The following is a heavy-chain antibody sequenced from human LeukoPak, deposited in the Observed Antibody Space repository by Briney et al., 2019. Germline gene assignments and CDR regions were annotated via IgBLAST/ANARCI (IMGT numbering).Heavy chain of an antibody. D-gene: IGHD3-16*01. CDR1: GGSFSGYY. CDR2: IYTSGST. CDR3: ARVVTFGGVSPWFDP. J-gene: IGHJ5*02. Sequence: PETLSLTCAVYGGSFSGYYWSWIRQPPGKGLEWIGRIYTSGSTNHNPSLKSRVTMSVDTFKNQFSLKLSSVSAADTAVYYCARVVTFGGVSPWFDPWGQGTLVTVSS. V-gene: IGHV4-59*10.